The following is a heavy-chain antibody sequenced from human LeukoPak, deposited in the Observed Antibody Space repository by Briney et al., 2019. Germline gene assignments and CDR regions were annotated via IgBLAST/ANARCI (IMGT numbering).Heavy chain of an antibody. J-gene: IGHJ2*01. V-gene: IGHV3-7*01. Sequence: PGGSLRLSCAASGFTFSSYWMSWVRQAPGKGLEWVANIKQDGSEKYYVDSVKGRFTISRDNAKNSLYLQMNSLRAEDTAVYYCARRRGGGSSRPCYFDLWGRGPLVTVSS. CDR3: ARRRGGGSSRPCYFDL. CDR2: IKQDGSEK. CDR1: GFTFSSYW. D-gene: IGHD1-26*01.